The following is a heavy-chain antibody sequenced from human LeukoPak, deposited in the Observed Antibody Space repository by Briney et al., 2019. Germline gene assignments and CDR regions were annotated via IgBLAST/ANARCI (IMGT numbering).Heavy chain of an antibody. V-gene: IGHV4-59*01. D-gene: IGHD4-17*01. CDR2: IDDIGIT. CDR1: GGSMRSYY. CDR3: ARDLGDYALFDY. Sequence: SETLSLTCTVSGGSMRSYYWSWIRQPPGKGLEWIGYIDDIGITNYNPSLKSRVTISVDTSKNQFSLKLTSVTAADTAVYYCARDLGDYALFDYWGQGILVTVSS. J-gene: IGHJ4*02.